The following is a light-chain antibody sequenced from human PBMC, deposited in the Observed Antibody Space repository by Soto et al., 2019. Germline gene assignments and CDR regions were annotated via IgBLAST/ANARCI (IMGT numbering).Light chain of an antibody. CDR1: QSVSST. CDR2: GAS. Sequence: EIVMTHCPATLSVSPGERLTLSCRASQSVSSTVAWYEQKPGQAPRLLIYGASTRATAIPARFTGSGSGTDFTLTLTRLQSEDSAIHYSQQYNNWPKWKCGKGTKVDIK. CDR3: QQYNNWPKWK. V-gene: IGKV3-15*01. J-gene: IGKJ1*01.